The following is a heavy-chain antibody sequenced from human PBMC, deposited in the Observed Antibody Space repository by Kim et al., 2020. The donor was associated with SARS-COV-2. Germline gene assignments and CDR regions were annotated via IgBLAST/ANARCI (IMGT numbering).Heavy chain of an antibody. CDR2: ISAYNGNT. D-gene: IGHD3-16*02. J-gene: IGHJ4*02. CDR3: ARDGLQERLGELSLSY. V-gene: IGHV1-18*04. Sequence: ASVKVSCKASGYTFTSYGISWVRQAPGQGLEWMGWISAYNGNTNYAQKLQGRVTMTTDTSTSTAYMELRSLRSDDTAVYYCARDGLQERLGELSLSYWGQGTLVTVSS. CDR1: GYTFTSYG.